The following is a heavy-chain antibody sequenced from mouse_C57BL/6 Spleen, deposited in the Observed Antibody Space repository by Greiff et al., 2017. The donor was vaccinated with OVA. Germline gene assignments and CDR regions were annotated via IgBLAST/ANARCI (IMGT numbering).Heavy chain of an antibody. V-gene: IGHV2-5*01. CDR1: GFSLTSYG. CDR2: IWRGGST. J-gene: IGHJ4*01. CDR3: AKIVTTTSGDYYAMDY. Sequence: VQLQQSGPGLVQPSQSLSITCTVSGFSLTSYGVHWVRQSPGKGLEWLGVIWRGGSTDYNAAFMSRLSITKDNSKSQVFFKMNSLQADDTAIYYYAKIVTTTSGDYYAMDYWGQGTSVTVSS. D-gene: IGHD2-12*01.